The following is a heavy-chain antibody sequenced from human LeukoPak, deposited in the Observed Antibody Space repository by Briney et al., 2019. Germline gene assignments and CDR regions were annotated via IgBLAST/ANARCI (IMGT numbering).Heavy chain of an antibody. J-gene: IGHJ6*02. Sequence: SETLSLTCAVSGGSISSYYWSWIRQPPGKGLEWIGYIYYSGSTNYNPSLKSRVTISVDTSKNQFSLKLSSVTAADTAVYYCARDSSYYGMDVWGQGTTVTVSS. CDR3: ARDSSYYGMDV. CDR1: GGSISSYY. V-gene: IGHV4-59*01. CDR2: IYYSGST.